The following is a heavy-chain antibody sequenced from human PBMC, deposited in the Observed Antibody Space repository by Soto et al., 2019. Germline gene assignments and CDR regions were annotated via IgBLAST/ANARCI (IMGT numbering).Heavy chain of an antibody. CDR3: AKDGCEMYSGGWCEYFQH. D-gene: IGHD6-19*01. CDR2: ISYDGSNK. V-gene: IGHV3-30*18. J-gene: IGHJ1*01. Sequence: QVQLVESGGGVVQPGRSLRLSCAASGFTFSSSGMHWVRQAPGTGLEWVAGISYDGSNKYYADSVKGRFTISRYNSKNTLYMQMNSLRAEDTAVYYCAKDGCEMYSGGWCEYFQHWGQGTLVTVSS. CDR1: GFTFSSSG.